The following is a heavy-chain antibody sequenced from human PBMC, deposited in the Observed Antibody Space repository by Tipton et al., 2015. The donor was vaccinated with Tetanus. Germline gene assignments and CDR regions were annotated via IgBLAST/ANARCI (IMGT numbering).Heavy chain of an antibody. D-gene: IGHD2-2*01. CDR3: ARIHDVVVPAAYYFDY. V-gene: IGHV4-39*01. CDR1: GGSISSSSYY. Sequence: TLSLTCTVSGGSISSSSYYRGWIRQPPGKGLEWIGSIYYSGSTYYNPSLKSRVTISVDTSKNQFSLKLSSVTAADTAVYYCARIHDVVVPAAYYFDYWGQGTLVTVSS. J-gene: IGHJ4*02. CDR2: IYYSGST.